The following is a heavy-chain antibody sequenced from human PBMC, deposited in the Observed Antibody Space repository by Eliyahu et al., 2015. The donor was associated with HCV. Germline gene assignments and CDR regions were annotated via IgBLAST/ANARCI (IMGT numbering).Heavy chain of an antibody. CDR3: ASGGGGIAVAGTGGWFDP. J-gene: IGHJ5*02. V-gene: IGHV4-59*01. D-gene: IGHD6-19*01. CDR1: GGSIXTYY. Sequence: QVQLQESGPGLVKPSETLSLXCTVSGGSIXTYYWSWIRQPPGKGLEWIGYIHYSGSTNYNPSLKSRVTISVDTSKNQFSLNLTSVTAADTAVYYCASGGGGIAVAGTGGWFDPWGQGTLVTVSS. CDR2: IHYSGST.